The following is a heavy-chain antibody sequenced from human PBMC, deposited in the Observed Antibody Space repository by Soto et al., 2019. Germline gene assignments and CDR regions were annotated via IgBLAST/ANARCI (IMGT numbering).Heavy chain of an antibody. Sequence: SETLSRTCTVSGGSISSSSYYWGWIRQPPGKGLEWIGSIYYSGSTYYNPSLKSRVTISVDTSKNQFSLKLSSVTTADTAVYYCARQRRTVRFDYWGQGTLVTVSS. CDR3: ARQRRTVRFDY. CDR2: IYYSGST. J-gene: IGHJ4*02. CDR1: GGSISSSSYY. V-gene: IGHV4-39*01. D-gene: IGHD4-17*01.